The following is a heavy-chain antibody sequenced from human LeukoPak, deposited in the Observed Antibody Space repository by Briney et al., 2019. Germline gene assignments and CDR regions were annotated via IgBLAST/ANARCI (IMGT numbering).Heavy chain of an antibody. CDR1: GYIFTGYY. CDR3: ARDLYYYDSSGPLGFDY. D-gene: IGHD3-22*01. V-gene: IGHV1-2*06. CDR2: INPNSGGT. J-gene: IGHJ4*02. Sequence: GASVKVSCKASGYIFTGYYMHWVRQAPGQGLEWMGRINPNSGGTNYAQKFQGRVTMTRDTSISTAYMELSRLRSDDTAVYYCARDLYYYDSSGPLGFDYWGQGTLVTVSS.